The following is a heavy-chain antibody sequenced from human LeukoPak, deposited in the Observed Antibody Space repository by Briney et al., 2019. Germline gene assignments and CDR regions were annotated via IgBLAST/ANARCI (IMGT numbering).Heavy chain of an antibody. V-gene: IGHV3-11*04. Sequence: GGSLRLSCAASGFAFSDYYMSWIRQAPGKGLEWVSYISSSGSTIYYADSVKGRFTISRDNAKNSLYLQMNSLRAEDTAVYYCARDHLGNVLLWFGVLSGNWFDPWGQGTLVTVSS. D-gene: IGHD3-10*01. J-gene: IGHJ5*02. CDR2: ISSSGSTI. CDR3: ARDHLGNVLLWFGVLSGNWFDP. CDR1: GFAFSDYY.